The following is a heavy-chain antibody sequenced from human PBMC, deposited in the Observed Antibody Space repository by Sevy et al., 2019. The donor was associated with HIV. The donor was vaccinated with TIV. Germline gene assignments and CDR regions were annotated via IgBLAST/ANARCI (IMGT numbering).Heavy chain of an antibody. CDR3: TRGYYYDSSGYSDY. V-gene: IGHV3-49*03. CDR1: GFTFGDYA. J-gene: IGHJ4*02. D-gene: IGHD3-22*01. Sequence: GGSLRLSCTGSGFTFGDYAMSWFRQAPGMGLEGVGFIRSKDYGGATEYAASVKGRFTISRDDSKSFADLQMNSLKTEATAVYYCTRGYYYDSSGYSDYWGQGTLVTVSS. CDR2: IRSKDYGGAT.